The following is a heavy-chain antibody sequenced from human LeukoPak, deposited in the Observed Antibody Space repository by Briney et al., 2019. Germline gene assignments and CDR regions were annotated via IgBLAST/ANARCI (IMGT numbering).Heavy chain of an antibody. CDR2: ISSSGSTI. Sequence: GGSLRLSCAASGFTFSSYEMNWVRQAPGKGLEWVSYISSSGSTIYYADCVKGRFTISRDNAKNSLYLQMNSLRVEDTAVYYCARDSYRAELPFDYWGQGTLVTVSS. V-gene: IGHV3-48*03. D-gene: IGHD1-7*01. J-gene: IGHJ4*02. CDR3: ARDSYRAELPFDY. CDR1: GFTFSSYE.